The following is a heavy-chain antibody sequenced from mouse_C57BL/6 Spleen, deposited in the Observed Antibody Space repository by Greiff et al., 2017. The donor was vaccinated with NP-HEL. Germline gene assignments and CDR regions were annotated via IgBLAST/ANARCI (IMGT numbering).Heavy chain of an antibody. V-gene: IGHV1-82*01. CDR2: IYPGDGDT. D-gene: IGHD2-3*01. CDR3: ARSDGYHWYFDV. J-gene: IGHJ1*03. CDR1: GYAFSSSW. Sequence: VKLQESGPELVKPGASVKISCKASGYAFSSSWMNWVKQRPGKGLEWIGRIYPGDGDTNYNGKFKGKATLTADKSSSTAYMQLSSLTSEDSAVYFCARSDGYHWYFDVWGTGTTVTVSS.